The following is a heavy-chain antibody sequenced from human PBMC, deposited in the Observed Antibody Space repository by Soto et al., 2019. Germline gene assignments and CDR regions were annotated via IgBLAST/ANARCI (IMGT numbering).Heavy chain of an antibody. V-gene: IGHV3-9*01. CDR2: ISWNSGSI. CDR1: GFTFDDYA. Sequence: EVQLVESGGGLVQPGRSLRLSCAASGFTFDDYAMHWVRQAPGKGLEWVSGISWNSGSIGYADSVKGRFTISRDNAKNSLYLQRNSLRAEDTALYNCAKDRGLVLSFYFDYWGQGTLVTVSS. D-gene: IGHD6-19*01. CDR3: AKDRGLVLSFYFDY. J-gene: IGHJ4*02.